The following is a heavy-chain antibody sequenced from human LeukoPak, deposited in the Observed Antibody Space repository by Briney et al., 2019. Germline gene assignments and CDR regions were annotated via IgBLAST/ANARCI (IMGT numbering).Heavy chain of an antibody. CDR1: GGSISSSSYY. CDR3: AKDSKIVGPTFRSYHYMDV. Sequence: ETLSLTCTVSGGSISSSSYYWGWIRQPPGKGLEWVSSIDYSGGSTHYADSVMGRFTISRDNSKNTLYLQMNSLRVEDTAVYYCAKDSKIVGPTFRSYHYMDVWGKGTTVTVSS. J-gene: IGHJ6*03. D-gene: IGHD1-26*01. CDR2: IDYSGGST. V-gene: IGHV3-23*01.